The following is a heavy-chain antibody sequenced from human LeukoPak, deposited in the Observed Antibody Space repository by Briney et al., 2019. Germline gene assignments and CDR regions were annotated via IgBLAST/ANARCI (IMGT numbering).Heavy chain of an antibody. CDR3: ARAYNYGPFDY. V-gene: IGHV3-11*04. J-gene: IGHJ4*02. CDR2: ISSSGSTI. CDR1: GFTSSDYY. Sequence: GGSLRLSCAASGFTSSDYYMSWIRQAPGKGLEWVSYISSSGSTIYYADSVKGRFTISRDNAKNSLYLQMNSLGAEDTAVYYCARAYNYGPFDYWGQGILVTVSS. D-gene: IGHD5-18*01.